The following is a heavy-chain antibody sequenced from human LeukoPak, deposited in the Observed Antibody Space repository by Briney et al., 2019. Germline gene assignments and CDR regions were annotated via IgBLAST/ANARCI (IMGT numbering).Heavy chain of an antibody. D-gene: IGHD3-3*01. CDR1: GGSISSGDYY. CDR2: IFYSGST. Sequence: PSETLSLTCTVSGGSISSGDYYWSWIRQPPGKGLEWIGYIFYSGSTYYNPSLKSRLFISVDTSRNQFSLKLTSVTAADTAVYYCARDSAIFYGMDVWGQGTTVTVSS. J-gene: IGHJ6*02. V-gene: IGHV4-30-4*01. CDR3: ARDSAIFYGMDV.